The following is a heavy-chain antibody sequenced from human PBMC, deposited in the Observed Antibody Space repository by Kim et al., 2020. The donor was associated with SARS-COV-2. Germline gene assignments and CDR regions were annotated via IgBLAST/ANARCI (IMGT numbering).Heavy chain of an antibody. CDR1: GGSISNYY. CDR3: ARGRWELPY. D-gene: IGHD1-26*01. J-gene: IGHJ4*02. CDR2: IYYSGST. V-gene: IGHV4-59*01. Sequence: ETLSLTCTVSGGSISNYYWSWIRQPPGKGLEWIGYIYYSGSTNYNPSLKSRVTISVDTSNNQVSLTLSSVTAADTAVYYCARGRWELPYWGQGTLVTVS.